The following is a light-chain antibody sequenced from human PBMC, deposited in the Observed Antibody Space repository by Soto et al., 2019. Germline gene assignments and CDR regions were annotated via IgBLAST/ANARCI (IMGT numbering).Light chain of an antibody. Sequence: EIVLTQSRCTLSLSPGERATLSCRDSQSVSSYLAWYQQKPGQAPRLLIYDASNRATGIPARFSGSESGTDFTLTISSLQPEDCAIYFCQQANSFPITFGQGTRLEIK. CDR3: QQANSFPIT. CDR2: DAS. CDR1: QSVSSY. V-gene: IGKV3-11*01. J-gene: IGKJ5*01.